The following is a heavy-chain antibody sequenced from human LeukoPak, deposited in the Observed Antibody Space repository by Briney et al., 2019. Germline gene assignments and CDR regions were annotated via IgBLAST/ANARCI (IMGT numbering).Heavy chain of an antibody. CDR3: ARVDDKRYCSGGSCYFRPYYYYGMDV. D-gene: IGHD2-15*01. V-gene: IGHV3-7*01. CDR2: IKQDGSEK. Sequence: PGGSLRLSCAASGFTFSSYWMSWVRQAPGKGLEWVANIKQDGSEKYYVDSVKGRFTISRDNAKTSLYLQMNSLRAEDTAVYYCARVDDKRYCSGGSCYFRPYYYYGMDVWGQGTTVTVSS. J-gene: IGHJ6*02. CDR1: GFTFSSYW.